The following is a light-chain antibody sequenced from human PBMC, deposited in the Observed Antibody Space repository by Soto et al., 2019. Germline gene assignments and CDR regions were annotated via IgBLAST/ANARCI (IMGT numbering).Light chain of an antibody. Sequence: DIQMTQSPSSLSASVGDRVTITCRASQGIGNDLGWFQQKPGKAPKRLIYAASSLQSGVPSRFSGSRSWTEFTLTISNLQPEDFATYYCLQHTTYPWTFGQGTKVEVK. CDR2: AAS. CDR3: LQHTTYPWT. V-gene: IGKV1-17*02. J-gene: IGKJ1*01. CDR1: QGIGND.